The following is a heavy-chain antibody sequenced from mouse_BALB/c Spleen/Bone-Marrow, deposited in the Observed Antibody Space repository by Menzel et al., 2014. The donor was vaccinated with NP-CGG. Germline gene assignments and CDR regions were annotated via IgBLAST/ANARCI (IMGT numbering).Heavy chain of an antibody. V-gene: IGHV1-80*01. CDR1: GYVFSSYW. Sequence: QVQLKESGAELVRPGSSVKISCKASGYVFSSYWMIWVRQRPGQGLEWIGQIYPGDGDTNYNGKFKGKATLTADKSSSTAYMQLSSLTSEDSAVYFCARSGYGSNYGYWGQGTTLTVSS. J-gene: IGHJ2*01. D-gene: IGHD2-10*02. CDR2: IYPGDGDT. CDR3: ARSGYGSNYGY.